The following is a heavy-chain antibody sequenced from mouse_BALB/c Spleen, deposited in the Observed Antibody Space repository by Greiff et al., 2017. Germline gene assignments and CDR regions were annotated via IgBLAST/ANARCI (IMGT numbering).Heavy chain of an antibody. CDR3: ASFYYGNYEDYFDY. CDR1: GFNIKDTY. Sequence: VQLKESGAELVKPGASVKLSCTASGFNIKDTYMHWVKQRPEQGLEWIGRIDPANGNTKYDPKFQGKATITADTSSNTAYLQLSSLTSEDTAVYYCASFYYGNYEDYFDYWGQGTTLTVSS. CDR2: IDPANGNT. D-gene: IGHD2-1*01. J-gene: IGHJ2*01. V-gene: IGHV14-3*02.